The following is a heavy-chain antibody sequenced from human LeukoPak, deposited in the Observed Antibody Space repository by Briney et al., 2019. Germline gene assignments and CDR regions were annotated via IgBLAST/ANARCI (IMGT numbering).Heavy chain of an antibody. D-gene: IGHD3-16*02. J-gene: IGHJ4*02. CDR1: GGSFSGYY. Sequence: SETLSLTCAVYGGSFSGYYWSWIRQPPGKGLEWIGEINHSGSTNYNPSLKSRVTISVDTSKNQFSLKLSSVTAADTAVYYCARPYTYYDYVWGSYRPRGYFDYWGQGTLVTVSS. V-gene: IGHV4-34*01. CDR2: INHSGST. CDR3: ARPYTYYDYVWGSYRPRGYFDY.